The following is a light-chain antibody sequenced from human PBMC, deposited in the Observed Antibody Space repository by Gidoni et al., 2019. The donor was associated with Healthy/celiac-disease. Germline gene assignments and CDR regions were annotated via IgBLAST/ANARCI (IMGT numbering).Light chain of an antibody. CDR1: QSVSSN. V-gene: IGKV3-15*01. J-gene: IGKJ2*01. CDR3: QQYNNWPPLYT. Sequence: EIVMTQSPATLSVSPGERATLSCRASQSVSSNLAWYQQKPGQAPRLLIYGASTRDTGIPARFSGSGSLTEFTLTISSLQSEDFAVYYCQQYNNWPPLYTFGQGTKLEIK. CDR2: GAS.